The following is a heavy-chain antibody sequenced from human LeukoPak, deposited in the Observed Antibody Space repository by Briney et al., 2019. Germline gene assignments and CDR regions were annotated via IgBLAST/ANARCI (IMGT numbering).Heavy chain of an antibody. CDR2: VFHTGVT. V-gene: IGHV4-59*11. D-gene: IGHD3-22*01. Sequence: SETLSLTCTVSGGSLEGLYWSWIRQSPEKGLEWIGNVFHTGVTSYNLSLRSRVTISVDTSRNQFSLTMTSMTAADTAIYYCTRGGGSGYYFGIPRYYFDAWGQGVLVTVSS. CDR3: TRGGGSGYYFGIPRYYFDA. J-gene: IGHJ4*02. CDR1: GGSLEGLY.